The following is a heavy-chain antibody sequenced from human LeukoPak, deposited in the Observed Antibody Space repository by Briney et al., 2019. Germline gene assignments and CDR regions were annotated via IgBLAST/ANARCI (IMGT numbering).Heavy chain of an antibody. J-gene: IGHJ2*01. D-gene: IGHD3-3*01. CDR1: GGSISSSNW. Sequence: SETLSLTYAVSGGSISSSNWWSWVRQPPGKGLEWIGEIYHSGSTNYNPSLKSRVTISVDKSKNQFSLKLSSVTAADTAVYYCARDYYDFWSGYLHWYFDLWGRGTLVTVSS. CDR3: ARDYYDFWSGYLHWYFDL. V-gene: IGHV4-4*02. CDR2: IYHSGST.